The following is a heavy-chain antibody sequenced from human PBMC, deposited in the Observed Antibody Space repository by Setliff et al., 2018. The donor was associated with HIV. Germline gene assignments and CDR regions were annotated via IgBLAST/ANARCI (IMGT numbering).Heavy chain of an antibody. CDR1: GGSFSDYY. CDR3: ARSVDTTLVPAYYFDY. V-gene: IGHV4-34*01. Sequence: KTSETLSLTCVVYGGSFSDYYWTWIRQPPEKGLEWIGKINYSGSTDYNSSLRSRVTISVDTSKNQISLKLTSVTAADTAVYYCARSVDTTLVPAYYFDYWGQGTLVTVSS. CDR2: INYSGST. D-gene: IGHD5-18*01. J-gene: IGHJ4*02.